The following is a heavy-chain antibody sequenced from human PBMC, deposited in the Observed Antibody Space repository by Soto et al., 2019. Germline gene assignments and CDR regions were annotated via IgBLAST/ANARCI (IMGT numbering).Heavy chain of an antibody. CDR2: ISGSDGST. D-gene: IGHD4-17*01. Sequence: GGSLRLSCAASGLTFSSYAMSWVRQAPGKGLEWVSAISGSDGSTYYADSVKGRFTISRDNSKNTLYLQMSSLRAEDTAVYYCASPPRATVTDNIFDYWGQGTLVTVSS. J-gene: IGHJ4*02. CDR3: ASPPRATVTDNIFDY. CDR1: GLTFSSYA. V-gene: IGHV3-23*01.